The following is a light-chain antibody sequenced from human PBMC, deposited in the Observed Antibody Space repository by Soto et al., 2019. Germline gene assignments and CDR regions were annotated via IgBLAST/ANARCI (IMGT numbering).Light chain of an antibody. CDR1: QSVSSSY. CDR2: GAS. J-gene: IGKJ2*01. V-gene: IGKV3-20*01. Sequence: EIVLTQSPGTLSLSPGERATLSCRASQSVSSSYLAWYQQKPGQAPSLLIYGASSRATGIPDRFSGSGSGTDFTLTISRLEPEDFAVYYCQQYGISPQTFGQGTKLEIK. CDR3: QQYGISPQT.